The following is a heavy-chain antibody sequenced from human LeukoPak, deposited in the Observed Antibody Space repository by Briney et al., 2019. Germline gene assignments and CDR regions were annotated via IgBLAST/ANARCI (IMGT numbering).Heavy chain of an antibody. CDR3: ARADAGGGDCRLNY. Sequence: SETLSLTCTVSGDSISSGNYHWAWIRQPPGKGLECIGSIHHSGNAYYNSSLESRVTISVDMSKNQFSLQLRSVTAADTAVYYCARADAGGGDCRLNYWGQGTLVTVSS. J-gene: IGHJ4*02. CDR2: IHHSGNA. CDR1: GDSISSGNYH. V-gene: IGHV4-39*07. D-gene: IGHD2-21*02.